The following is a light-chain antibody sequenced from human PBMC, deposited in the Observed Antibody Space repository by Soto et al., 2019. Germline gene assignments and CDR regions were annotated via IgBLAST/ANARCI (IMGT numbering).Light chain of an antibody. J-gene: IGLJ3*02. CDR1: SSDICGYNY. Sequence: QSALTQPASVSGSPGQSITMSCTGASSDICGYNYVSWYRQHPGEAPKLLIYEVTNRPSGVSNRFSGSKSGNTASLTISGLQAEDEADYYCCSYTSSGTPVFGGGTKLTVL. CDR2: EVT. V-gene: IGLV2-14*01. CDR3: CSYTSSGTPV.